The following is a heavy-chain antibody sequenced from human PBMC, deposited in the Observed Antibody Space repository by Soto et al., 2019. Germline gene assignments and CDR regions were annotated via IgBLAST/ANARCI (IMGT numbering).Heavy chain of an antibody. J-gene: IGHJ6*02. D-gene: IGHD6-13*01. CDR3: PRDRRASSWYAGGDYYYDGMEV. V-gene: IGHV3-21*01. CDR1: GFTFSSYS. Sequence: PWGSLRLSCAASGFTFSSYSMNWVRQAPGKGLEWVSSISSSSSYIYYADSVKGRFTISRDNAKNSLYLQMNSLRAEDTAVYYCPRDRRASSWYAGGDYYYDGMEVWAEATPVT. CDR2: ISSSSSYI.